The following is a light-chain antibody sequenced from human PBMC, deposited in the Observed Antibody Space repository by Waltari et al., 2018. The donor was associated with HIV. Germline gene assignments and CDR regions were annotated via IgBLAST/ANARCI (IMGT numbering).Light chain of an antibody. J-gene: IGKJ4*01. CDR1: QDIRNS. CDR2: AVS. CDR3: QQYSSPPLT. Sequence: DIQMTQSPSSLSASVGDSVNITCRASQDIRNSLAWYQQSPGKAPNLLLYAVSRLEDGVPSRFSGSGSGTHYTLTISSLQPEDFASYYCQQYSSPPLTFGGGTKVESK. V-gene: IGKV1-NL1*01.